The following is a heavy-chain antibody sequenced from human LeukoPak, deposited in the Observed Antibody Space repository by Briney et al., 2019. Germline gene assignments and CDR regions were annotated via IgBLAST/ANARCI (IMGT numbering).Heavy chain of an antibody. CDR1: GGSISTYY. D-gene: IGHD3-22*01. Sequence: SETLSLTCIVSGGSISTYYWSWIRQPAGKGLEWIGRIYTSGSTNYNPSLKSRITMSVDTSKNQFSLKLSSVTAADTAVYYCARSPDSTGYPYYFDYWGQGTLVTVSS. CDR2: IYTSGST. CDR3: ARSPDSTGYPYYFDY. V-gene: IGHV4-4*07. J-gene: IGHJ4*02.